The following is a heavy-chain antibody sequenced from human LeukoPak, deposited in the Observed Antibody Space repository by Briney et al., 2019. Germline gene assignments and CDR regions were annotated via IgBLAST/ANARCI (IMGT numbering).Heavy chain of an antibody. CDR3: ARDYGPGGFGP. Sequence: GRSLRLSCAASGFTFSSYAMHWVRQAPGKGLEWVAVISYDGSNKYYADSVKGRFTISRDNSKNTLYLQMNSLRAEDTAVYYCARDYGPGGFGPWGQGALVTVSS. CDR2: ISYDGSNK. D-gene: IGHD3-10*01. CDR1: GFTFSSYA. V-gene: IGHV3-30*04. J-gene: IGHJ5*02.